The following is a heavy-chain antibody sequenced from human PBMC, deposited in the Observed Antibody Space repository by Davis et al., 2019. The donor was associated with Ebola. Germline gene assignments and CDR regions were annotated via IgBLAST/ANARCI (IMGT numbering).Heavy chain of an antibody. CDR2: ISGSGGST. Sequence: GESLKIPCAASGFTFSSYAMSWVRQAPGKVLEWVSAISGSGGSTYYADSVKGRFTISRDNSKNTMYLQMNSLRAEDTAVYYCARDYYGGMNYYYGMDVWGQGTTVTVSS. CDR1: GFTFSSYA. J-gene: IGHJ6*02. CDR3: ARDYYGGMNYYYGMDV. D-gene: IGHD4-23*01. V-gene: IGHV3-23*01.